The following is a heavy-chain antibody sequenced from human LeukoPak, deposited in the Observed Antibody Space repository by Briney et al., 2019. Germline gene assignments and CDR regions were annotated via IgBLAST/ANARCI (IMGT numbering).Heavy chain of an antibody. D-gene: IGHD5-12*01. V-gene: IGHV1-69*04. CDR2: IIPILGIA. CDR3: ARGGGYDCEYYFDY. Sequence: SVKVSCKASGGTFSSYAISWVRQAPGQGLEWMGRIIPILGIANYAQKFQGRVTITADKSTSTAYMELSSLRSEDTAVYYCARGGGYDCEYYFDYWGQGTLVTVSS. J-gene: IGHJ4*02. CDR1: GGTFSSYA.